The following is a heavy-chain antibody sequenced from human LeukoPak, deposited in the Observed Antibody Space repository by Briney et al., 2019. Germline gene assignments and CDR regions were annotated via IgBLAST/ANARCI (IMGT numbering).Heavy chain of an antibody. Sequence: GGSLRLSCAASRFTFNIFGMHWVCQAPGKGLEWIAVISSDGTNKYYADSVRGRFTISRDNSKDTLYLQMSSLRIEDTAIYYCRAATRYLDYYYDYWGQGTLVTVSS. D-gene: IGHD3-22*01. CDR3: RAATRYLDYYYDY. CDR1: RFTFNIFG. J-gene: IGHJ4*02. V-gene: IGHV3-30*03. CDR2: ISSDGTNK.